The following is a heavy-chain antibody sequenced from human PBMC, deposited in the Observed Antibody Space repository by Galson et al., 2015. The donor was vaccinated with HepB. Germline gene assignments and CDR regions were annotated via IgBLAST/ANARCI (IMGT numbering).Heavy chain of an antibody. Sequence: SLRLSCAASGFTFSSYAMHWVRQAPGKGLEYVSAISSNGGSTYYANSVKGRFTISRDNSKNTLYLQMGSLRAEDMAVYYCATRLAYGGNSVHYWGQGTLVTVSS. D-gene: IGHD4-23*01. V-gene: IGHV3-64*01. CDR3: ATRLAYGGNSVHY. CDR2: ISSNGGST. CDR1: GFTFSSYA. J-gene: IGHJ4*02.